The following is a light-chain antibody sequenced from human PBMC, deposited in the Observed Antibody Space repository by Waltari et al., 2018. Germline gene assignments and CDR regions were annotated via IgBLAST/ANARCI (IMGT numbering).Light chain of an antibody. CDR2: YDK. CDR3: QVWDSNNDHWV. Sequence: SYVVTQAPSVSVAPGTTARITCGGNNIGSKSVNWYRQKQVQTPVLVMYYDKDRPSGIPERFSGSNSGNTATLIISRVEAGDEADYYCQVWDSNNDHWVFGGGTRLTV. V-gene: IGLV3-21*04. CDR1: NIGSKS. J-gene: IGLJ3*02.